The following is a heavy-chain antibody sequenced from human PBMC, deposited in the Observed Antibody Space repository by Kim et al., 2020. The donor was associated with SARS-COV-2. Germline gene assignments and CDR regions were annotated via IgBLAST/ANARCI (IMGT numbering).Heavy chain of an antibody. Sequence: SETLSLTCSVHGGSFSGYYWNWIRQAPGKGLEWLGEINHSGSSDYNPSLKSRLTISLDTSKNNFSLRLTSVTAADTAVYYCARGDDSSLYEYTGVWGQGTLVTVSA. CDR1: GGSFSGYY. D-gene: IGHD3-22*01. CDR3: ARGDDSSLYEYTGV. CDR2: INHSGSS. J-gene: IGHJ1*01. V-gene: IGHV4-34*01.